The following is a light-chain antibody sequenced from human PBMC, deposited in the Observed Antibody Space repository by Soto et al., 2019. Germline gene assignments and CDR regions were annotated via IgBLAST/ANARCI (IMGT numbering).Light chain of an antibody. CDR1: SSGVGGYNY. Sequence: QSALTQPRSVSGSPGQSVTISCTGTSSGVGGYNYVSWYQQHPDKAPKLIIFDVSERPSGVPDRFSGSKSGNTASLTISGLRADDEADYYCSSYAGSYILGVFGGGTKLTVL. J-gene: IGLJ3*02. CDR3: SSYAGSYILGV. CDR2: DVS. V-gene: IGLV2-11*01.